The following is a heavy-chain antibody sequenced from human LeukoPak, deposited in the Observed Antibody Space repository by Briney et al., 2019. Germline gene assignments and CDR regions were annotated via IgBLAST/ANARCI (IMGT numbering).Heavy chain of an antibody. CDR3: ARDLYGDYAGFGF. D-gene: IGHD4-17*01. J-gene: IGHJ4*02. Sequence: GGSLRLSCAASGLAVSTNYMGWVRQAPGKGLEWVSVMFSDGITYYADPVKGRFTISRDKSKNTLYLQMNSLRAEDTAVYYCARDLYGDYAGFGFWGQGTLVTVSS. V-gene: IGHV3-53*01. CDR1: GLAVSTNY. CDR2: MFSDGIT.